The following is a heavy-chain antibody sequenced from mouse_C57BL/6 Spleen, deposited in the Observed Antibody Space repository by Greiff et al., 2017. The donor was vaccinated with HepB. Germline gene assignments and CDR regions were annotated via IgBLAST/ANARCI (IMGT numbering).Heavy chain of an antibody. V-gene: IGHV1-54*01. J-gene: IGHJ4*01. CDR2: INPGSGGT. Sequence: VQLQESGAELVRPGTSVKVSCKASGYAFTNYLIEWVKQRPGQGLEWIGVINPGSGGTNYNEKFKGKATLTTDKSSSTTYMQLSSLPSEDSAVYFCARGDGYYGYAMDYWGQGTSVTVSS. CDR1: GYAFTNYL. CDR3: ARGDGYYGYAMDY. D-gene: IGHD2-3*01.